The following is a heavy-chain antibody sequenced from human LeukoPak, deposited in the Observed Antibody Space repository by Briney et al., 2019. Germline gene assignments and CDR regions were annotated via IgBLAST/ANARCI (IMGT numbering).Heavy chain of an antibody. V-gene: IGHV4-31*03. CDR3: SRGLDSRKLGY. CDR1: RASFSGGDQY. J-gene: IGHJ4*02. CDR2: IHPSGRL. D-gene: IGHD3-22*01. Sequence: SQTLSLTCTVSRASFSGGDQYWNWIRQSPGMGLEWIGSIHPSGRLYNNPSLESRVTISIDTSKNQFSLNLNSVTAADTAVYFCSRGLDSRKLGYWGQGTLVTVSS.